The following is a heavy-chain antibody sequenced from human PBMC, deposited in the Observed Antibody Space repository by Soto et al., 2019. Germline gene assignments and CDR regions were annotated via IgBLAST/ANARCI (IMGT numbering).Heavy chain of an antibody. D-gene: IGHD3-16*01. CDR2: ISPYTGNT. Sequence: ASVKVSCKAPGYTFVNYGIAWVRQAPGQGLEWMGWISPYTGNTHSATKIQGRLTMTTDTSTSTAYMDLGSLTSDDTAVYYCVMVDNYVTPTPQDVWGQ. CDR1: GYTFVNYG. J-gene: IGHJ6*02. V-gene: IGHV1-18*01. CDR3: VMVDNYVTPTPQDV.